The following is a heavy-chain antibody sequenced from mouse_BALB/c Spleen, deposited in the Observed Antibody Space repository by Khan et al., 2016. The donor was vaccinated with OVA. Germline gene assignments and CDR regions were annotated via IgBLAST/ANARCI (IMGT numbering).Heavy chain of an antibody. CDR1: GFSLTTYG. CDR3: ARNYDYDEGLAY. D-gene: IGHD2-4*01. CDR2: IWSGGST. V-gene: IGHV2-2*02. J-gene: IGHJ3*01. Sequence: QVQLKESGPGLVRPSQSLSITCTVSGFSLTTYGVHWVRQSPGKGLEWLGGIWSGGSTDYSAAFISRLSISKDNSKSQVFFKMNSLQPNDTAIYYCARNYDYDEGLAYWGQGTLVTVSA.